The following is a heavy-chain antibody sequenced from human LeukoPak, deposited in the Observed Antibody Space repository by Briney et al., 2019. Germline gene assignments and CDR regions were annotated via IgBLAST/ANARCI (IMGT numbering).Heavy chain of an antibody. CDR1: GFTFSSYA. CDR3: AKRGYSYGYDSSGAFDI. D-gene: IGHD5-18*01. CDR2: ISGSGGST. V-gene: IGHV3-23*01. Sequence: GGSLRLSCAASGFTFSSYAMSWVRQAPGKGLEWVSAISGSGGSTYYADSVKGRFTISRDNAKNSLYLQMNSLRAEDTAVYYCAKRGYSYGYDSSGAFDIWGQGTMVTVSS. J-gene: IGHJ3*02.